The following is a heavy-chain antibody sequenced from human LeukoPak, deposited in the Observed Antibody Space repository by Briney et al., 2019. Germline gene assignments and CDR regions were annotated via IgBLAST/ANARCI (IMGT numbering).Heavy chain of an antibody. CDR2: IWYDGSNK. V-gene: IGHV3-33*01. CDR1: GFTFSNYG. Sequence: PGGSLRLSCAASGFTFSNYGFHWVRQAPGKGLEWVAVIWYDGSNKYYADSVKGRFTISRDNSKNTLYLQMNSLRAEDTAVYYCARDSEQQLVLGAFDIWGQGTMVTVSS. J-gene: IGHJ3*02. D-gene: IGHD6-13*01. CDR3: ARDSEQQLVLGAFDI.